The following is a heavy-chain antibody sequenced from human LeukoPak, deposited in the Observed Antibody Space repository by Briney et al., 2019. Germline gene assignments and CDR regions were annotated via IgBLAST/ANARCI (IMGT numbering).Heavy chain of an antibody. CDR2: IHHSGSS. V-gene: IGHV4-31*03. CDR1: ADSLSSGGHY. CDR3: ARGGNRFGGFYFDY. D-gene: IGHD3-10*01. Sequence: SQTLCLTCTVSADSLSSGGHYWAWIRQLPGKGLESIGFIHHSGSSRHNPSLKDRVAISVDASRKQFALRLSSVTAADTAIYYCARGGNRFGGFYFDYWGQGIQVIVSS. J-gene: IGHJ4*02.